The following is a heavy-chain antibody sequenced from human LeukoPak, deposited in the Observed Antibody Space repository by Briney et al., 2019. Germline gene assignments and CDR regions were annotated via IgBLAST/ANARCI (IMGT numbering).Heavy chain of an antibody. CDR3: ARWTGTTSYFDY. J-gene: IGHJ4*02. Sequence: GASVKVSCKASGYTFTSYDINWVRQATGQGLEWMGWMNPNSGNTGYAQKLQGRVTITRNTSISTAYMELSSLRSEDTAVYYCARWTGTTSYFDYWGQGTLVTVSS. V-gene: IGHV1-8*03. D-gene: IGHD1-1*01. CDR2: MNPNSGNT. CDR1: GYTFTSYD.